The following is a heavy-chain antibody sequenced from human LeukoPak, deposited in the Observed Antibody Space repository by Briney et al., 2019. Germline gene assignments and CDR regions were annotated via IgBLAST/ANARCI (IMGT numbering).Heavy chain of an antibody. CDR2: IYYSGST. Sequence: SETLSLTCTVSGGSISSYYWSWTRQPPGKELEWIGYIYYSGSTNYNPSLKSRVTISVDTSKNQFSLKLSSVTAADTAVYYCARGYGDYVFDYWGQGTLVTVSS. V-gene: IGHV4-59*08. J-gene: IGHJ4*02. CDR3: ARGYGDYVFDY. D-gene: IGHD4-17*01. CDR1: GGSISSYY.